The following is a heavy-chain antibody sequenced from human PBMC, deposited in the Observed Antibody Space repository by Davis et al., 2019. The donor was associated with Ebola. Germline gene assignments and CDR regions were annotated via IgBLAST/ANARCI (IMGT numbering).Heavy chain of an antibody. Sequence: ASVKVSCKASGYTFTSYGISWVRQAPGQGLEWMGWISAYNGNTNYAQKLQGRVTMTTDTSTSTAYMELRSLRSDDTAVYYCARDAITMVQGVIITSRYFDLWGRGTLVTVSS. J-gene: IGHJ2*01. CDR1: GYTFTSYG. CDR2: ISAYNGNT. V-gene: IGHV1-18*01. CDR3: ARDAITMVQGVIITSRYFDL. D-gene: IGHD3-10*01.